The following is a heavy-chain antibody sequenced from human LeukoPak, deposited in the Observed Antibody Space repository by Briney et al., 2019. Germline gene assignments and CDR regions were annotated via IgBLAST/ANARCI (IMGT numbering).Heavy chain of an antibody. CDR1: GDSISSTSYY. CDR2: IFYSGSA. D-gene: IGHD2-21*02. V-gene: IGHV4-39*01. J-gene: IGHJ5*02. Sequence: TXSLXCIVSGDSISSTSYYWAWIRQPPGKGLEWIGMIFYSGSAYYTPSLRGRVTLSVDTSRNQFSLNLISVTAADTGVYFCARQQSDTSLFDPWGQGTLVTVSS. CDR3: ARQQSDTSLFDP.